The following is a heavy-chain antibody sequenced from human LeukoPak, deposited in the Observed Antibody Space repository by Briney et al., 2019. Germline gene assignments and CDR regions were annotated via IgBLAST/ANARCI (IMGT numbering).Heavy chain of an antibody. CDR3: ARDRGVGDAFDI. CDR2: IIPIFGTA. Sequence: SVKVSCKASGGTFSSYAISWVRQATGQGLEWMGGIIPIFGTANYAQKFQGRVTITADESTSTAYLELSSLRSEDTAVYYCARDRGVGDAFDIWGQGTMVTVSS. V-gene: IGHV1-69*13. CDR1: GGTFSSYA. D-gene: IGHD3-10*01. J-gene: IGHJ3*02.